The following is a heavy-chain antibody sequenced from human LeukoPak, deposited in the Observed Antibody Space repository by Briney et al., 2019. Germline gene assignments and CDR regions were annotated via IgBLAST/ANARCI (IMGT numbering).Heavy chain of an antibody. V-gene: IGHV1-18*01. CDR1: GYTFTSYG. Sequence: ASVKVSCKASGYTFTSYGISWVRQAPGQGLEWMGWISACNGNTNYAQKLQGRVTMTTDTSTSTAYMELRSLRSDDTAVYYCARDMFKYYYDSSGYPDYWGQGTLVTVSS. J-gene: IGHJ4*02. CDR3: ARDMFKYYYDSSGYPDY. D-gene: IGHD3-22*01. CDR2: ISACNGNT.